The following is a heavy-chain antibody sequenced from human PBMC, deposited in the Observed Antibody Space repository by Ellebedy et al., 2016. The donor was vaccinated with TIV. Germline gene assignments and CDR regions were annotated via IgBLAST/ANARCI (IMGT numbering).Heavy chain of an antibody. CDR3: ARRGSYGDYAVQVNPWFDP. CDR1: GFSFRSYW. D-gene: IGHD3-16*01. V-gene: IGHV3-7*01. CDR2: IYQDGSDQ. Sequence: PGGSLRLSCAASGFSFRSYWMSWVRQAPGKGLEWVANIYQDGSDQYYVDSVKGRFTISRDNAKNSLFLQMNSLRAEDTAVYYCARRGSYGDYAVQVNPWFDPWGQGTLFTVSS. J-gene: IGHJ5*02.